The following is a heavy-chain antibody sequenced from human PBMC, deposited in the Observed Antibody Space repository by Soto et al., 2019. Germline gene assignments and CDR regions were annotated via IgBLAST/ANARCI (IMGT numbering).Heavy chain of an antibody. V-gene: IGHV3-74*01. CDR2: INTDGSST. CDR1: GFTFSTYW. D-gene: IGHD3-3*01. J-gene: IGHJ5*02. CDR3: ARVGTIFGVVPGNWFDP. Sequence: EVQLVESGGGLVQPGGSLRLSCAASGFTFSTYWMHWVRQAPGKGLVWVSRINTDGSSTTYADSVKGRFTISRDNAKNTLYLQMYSLRAEDTAVYYCARVGTIFGVVPGNWFDPWGQGTLVTVSS.